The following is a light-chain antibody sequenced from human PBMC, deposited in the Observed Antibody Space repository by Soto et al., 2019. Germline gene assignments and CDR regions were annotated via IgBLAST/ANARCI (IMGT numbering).Light chain of an antibody. Sequence: SYELTQAPSVSVAPGQTASITCGANNIGVRSVHWHQKKPGQAPVLVVYDDDARPSGIPGRFSGSNSGNTATLTITRVEAGDEADYYCQVWDDSRDQQVFGGWTKVTVL. CDR2: DDD. CDR3: QVWDDSRDQQV. V-gene: IGLV3-21*02. CDR1: NIGVRS. J-gene: IGLJ3*02.